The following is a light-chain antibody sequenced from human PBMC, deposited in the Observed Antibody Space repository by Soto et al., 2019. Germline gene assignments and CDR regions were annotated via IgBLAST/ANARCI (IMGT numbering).Light chain of an antibody. Sequence: IVLTHSPCTLSLTPRERATLSCRASQTVSSSLAWYQQKPGQAPRLLISGASSRAADIPDRFSGSGSGTDFTLTINRLEPEDFAVYYCQQYGGSPRTFGQGTKVAIK. CDR1: QTVSSS. CDR2: GAS. J-gene: IGKJ1*01. CDR3: QQYGGSPRT. V-gene: IGKV3-20*01.